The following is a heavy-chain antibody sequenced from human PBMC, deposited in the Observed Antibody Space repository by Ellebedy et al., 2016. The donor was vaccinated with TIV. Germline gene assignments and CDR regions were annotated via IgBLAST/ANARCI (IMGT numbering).Heavy chain of an antibody. V-gene: IGHV4-39*07. CDR3: ARLLAPDVLRFLEWLPLGGFMDV. D-gene: IGHD3-3*01. Sequence: SETLSLTXTVSGGSISSGDYYWSWIRQPPGKGLEWIGEINHSGSTYYNPSLKSRVTISVDTSKNQFSLKLSSVTAADTAVYYCARLLAPDVLRFLEWLPLGGFMDVWGKGTTVTVSS. J-gene: IGHJ6*03. CDR1: GGSISSGDYY. CDR2: INHSGST.